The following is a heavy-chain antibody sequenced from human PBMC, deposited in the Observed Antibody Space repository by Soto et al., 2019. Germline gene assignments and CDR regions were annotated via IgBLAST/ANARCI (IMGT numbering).Heavy chain of an antibody. J-gene: IGHJ4*02. CDR3: ARQPIVGANSD. CDR1: GGSISSSSYY. D-gene: IGHD1-26*01. CDR2: IYYSGST. Sequence: NPSETLSLTCTVSGGSISSSSYYWGWIRQPPGKGLEWIGSIYYSGSTYYNPSLKSRVTISVDTSKNQFSLKLSSVTAADTAVYYCARQPIVGANSDWGQGTLVTVSS. V-gene: IGHV4-39*01.